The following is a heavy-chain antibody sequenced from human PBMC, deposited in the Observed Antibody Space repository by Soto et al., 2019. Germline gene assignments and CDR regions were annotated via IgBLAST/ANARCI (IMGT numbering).Heavy chain of an antibody. CDR2: FDPEDGET. Sequence: ASVKVSCKVSGYTLTELSMHWVRQAPGKGLEWMGGFDPEDGETIYAQKFQGRVTMTEDTSTDTAYMELSSLRSEDTAVYYCATHFEYYYDSSGYYIFDDWGQGTLVTVSS. D-gene: IGHD3-22*01. J-gene: IGHJ4*02. CDR3: ATHFEYYYDSSGYYIFDD. V-gene: IGHV1-24*01. CDR1: GYTLTELS.